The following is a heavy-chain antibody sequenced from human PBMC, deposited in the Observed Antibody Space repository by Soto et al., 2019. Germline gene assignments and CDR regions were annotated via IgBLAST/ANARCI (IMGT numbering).Heavy chain of an antibody. J-gene: IGHJ4*02. Sequence: SETLSLTCTVSGGSFTGHFWSWVRQPPGKGLEWIGEVSHSGNTKYYPSLRSRFTLSVDSSKNQISLQLTSVTAADTAVYYCARAKFESTGWHQFDIWGQGTLVTVSS. D-gene: IGHD7-27*01. CDR1: GGSFTGHF. V-gene: IGHV4-34*01. CDR3: ARAKFESTGWHQFDI. CDR2: VSHSGNT.